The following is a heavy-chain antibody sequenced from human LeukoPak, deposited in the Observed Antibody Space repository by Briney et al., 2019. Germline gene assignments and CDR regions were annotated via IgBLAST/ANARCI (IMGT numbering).Heavy chain of an antibody. D-gene: IGHD1-26*01. CDR2: INPNSGNA. V-gene: IGHV1-8*01. CDR1: GYTFSEYD. CDR3: ARALAWGGSSYSYYYMDV. J-gene: IGHJ6*03. Sequence: GASVKVSCTASGYTFSEYDINWVRQATGQGLEWMGWINPNSGNAGYAQKFQGRVTMTRNTSISTAYMELSSLRSEDTAVYYCARALAWGGSSYSYYYMDVWDQGTTVTVSS.